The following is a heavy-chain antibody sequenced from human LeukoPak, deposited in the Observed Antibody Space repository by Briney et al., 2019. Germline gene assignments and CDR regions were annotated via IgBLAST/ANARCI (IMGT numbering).Heavy chain of an antibody. CDR3: ATNGGQNPDAFDI. J-gene: IGHJ3*02. CDR1: GGSISSYY. Sequence: KPSETLSLTCTVSGGSISSYYWSWIRQPAGKGLEWIGRIYTSGSTNYNPSLKSRVTMSVDTSKNQFSLKLSSVTAADKAVYYCATNGGQNPDAFDIWGQGTMVTVSS. D-gene: IGHD2-8*01. V-gene: IGHV4-4*07. CDR2: IYTSGST.